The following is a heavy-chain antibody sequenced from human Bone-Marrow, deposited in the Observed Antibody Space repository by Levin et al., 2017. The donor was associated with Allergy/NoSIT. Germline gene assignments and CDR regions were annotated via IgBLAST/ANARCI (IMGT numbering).Heavy chain of an antibody. CDR3: ARDNSGFFGGLSD. V-gene: IGHV1-18*01. CDR1: GYPFSEFG. Sequence: GESLKISCKASGYPFSEFGISWVRQAPGQGLEWLGYVATNTGNTVSALRVQGRMTLTLDTSAEKVDMVLKNLTPDDTAIYYCARDNSGFFGGLSDWGQGTLVTVSS. D-gene: IGHD3-22*01. J-gene: IGHJ4*02. CDR2: VATNTGNT.